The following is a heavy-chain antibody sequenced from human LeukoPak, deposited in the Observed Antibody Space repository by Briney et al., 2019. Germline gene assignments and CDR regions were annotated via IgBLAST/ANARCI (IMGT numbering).Heavy chain of an antibody. J-gene: IGHJ4*02. D-gene: IGHD3-22*01. CDR2: INHSGST. CDR3: ARGLRITYYYDSSGSTDY. CDR1: SGSFSGYY. V-gene: IGHV4-34*01. Sequence: PSETLSLTCAVYSGSFSGYYWSWIRQPPGKGLEWNGEINHSGSTNYNPSLKSRVTISVDTSKNQFSLKLSSVTAADTAVYYCARGLRITYYYDSSGSTDYWGQGTLVTVSS.